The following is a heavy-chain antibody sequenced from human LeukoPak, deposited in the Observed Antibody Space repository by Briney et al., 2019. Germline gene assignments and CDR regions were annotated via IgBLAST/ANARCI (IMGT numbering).Heavy chain of an antibody. V-gene: IGHV1-18*01. J-gene: IGHJ4*02. CDR2: ISAYNGNT. Sequence: ASVKVSCKASGYTFTSYGISWVRQAPGQGLEWMGWISAYNGNTNYAQKLQGRVTMTTDTSTSTAYMELRSLRSDDTAVYYCARVRLHVVPAAPRYWGQGTLVTVSS. CDR1: GYTFTSYG. D-gene: IGHD2-2*01. CDR3: ARVRLHVVPAAPRY.